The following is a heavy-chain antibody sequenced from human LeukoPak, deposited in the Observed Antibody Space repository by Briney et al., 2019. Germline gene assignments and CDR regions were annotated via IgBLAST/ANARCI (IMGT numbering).Heavy chain of an antibody. Sequence: ASVKVSCKASGYTFTGYYMHWVRQAPGQGLEWMGWINPNSGGTNYAQKFQGRVTMTRDTSISTAYMELSRLRSDDTAVYYCARDGQPYDLWSGYLNNWFDPWGQGTLVTVSS. CDR1: GYTFTGYY. J-gene: IGHJ5*02. CDR2: INPNSGGT. CDR3: ARDGQPYDLWSGYLNNWFDP. V-gene: IGHV1-2*02. D-gene: IGHD3-3*01.